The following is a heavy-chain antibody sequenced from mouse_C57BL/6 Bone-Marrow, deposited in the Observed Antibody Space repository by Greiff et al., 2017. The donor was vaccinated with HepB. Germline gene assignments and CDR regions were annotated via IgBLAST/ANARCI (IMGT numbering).Heavy chain of an antibody. CDR3: ARGGTTVVATSGYFDV. J-gene: IGHJ1*03. V-gene: IGHV1-22*01. CDR2: INPNNGGT. CDR1: GYTFTDYN. D-gene: IGHD1-1*01. Sequence: VQLQQSGPELVKPGASVKMSCKASGYTFTDYNMHWVKQSHGKSLEWIGYINPNNGGTSYNQKFKGKATLTVNKSSSTAYMELRSLTSEDSAVYYCARGGTTVVATSGYFDVWGTGTTVTVSS.